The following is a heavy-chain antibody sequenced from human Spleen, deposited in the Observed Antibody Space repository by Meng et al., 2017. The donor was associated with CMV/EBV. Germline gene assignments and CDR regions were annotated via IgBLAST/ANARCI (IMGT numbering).Heavy chain of an antibody. D-gene: IGHD5-12*01. Sequence: ESLKISCAVYGGSFSGYYWSWIRQPPGKGLEWIGEINHSGSTNYNPSLKSRVTISVDTSKNQFSLKLSSVTAADTAVYYCARGRVATSRYWGQGTLVTVSS. CDR1: GGSFSGYY. CDR3: ARGRVATSRY. J-gene: IGHJ4*02. CDR2: INHSGST. V-gene: IGHV4-34*01.